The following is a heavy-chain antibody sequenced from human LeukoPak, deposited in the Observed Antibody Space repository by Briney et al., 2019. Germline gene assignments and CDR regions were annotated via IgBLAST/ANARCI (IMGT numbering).Heavy chain of an antibody. CDR2: INHSGST. D-gene: IGHD3-22*01. Sequence: SETLSLTCAVYGGSFSGYYWSWIRQPPGKGLEWVGEINHSGSTNYNPSLKSRVTISVDTSKNQFSLKLSSVTAADTAAYYCARRATYYYDSSGYYSSWGQGTLVTVSS. V-gene: IGHV4-34*01. CDR1: GGSFSGYY. J-gene: IGHJ5*02. CDR3: ARRATYYYDSSGYYSS.